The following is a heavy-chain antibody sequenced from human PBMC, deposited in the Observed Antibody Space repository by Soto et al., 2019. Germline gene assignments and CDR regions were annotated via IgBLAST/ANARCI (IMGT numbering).Heavy chain of an antibody. D-gene: IGHD3-16*01. CDR3: ARVAIDYDYVWGSPNYFDY. CDR1: GGSVSNGSYY. V-gene: IGHV4-61*01. CDR2: IYHSGST. Sequence: SETLSLTCTVSGGSVSNGSYYWSWIRQPPGKGLEWLGYIYHSGSTNYNPSLKGRVTISLDTSKNQFSLKLSSVTAADTAVYYCARVAIDYDYVWGSPNYFDYWGQGTQVTVSS. J-gene: IGHJ4*02.